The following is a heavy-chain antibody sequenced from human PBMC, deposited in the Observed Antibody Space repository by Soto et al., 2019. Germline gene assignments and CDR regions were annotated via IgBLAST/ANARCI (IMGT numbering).Heavy chain of an antibody. CDR1: GDTYTSYY. Sequence: ASVKVSCKASGDTYTSYYIHWVRQAPGQGLGWMGTFNPSGGGTFYAQKFQGRVTMTGDTSTSTVYMELSSLRSEDTAVSYCATGEPITADGKLYVFDIWRQLPMVTLS. D-gene: IGHD1-20*01. CDR2: FNPSGGGT. V-gene: IGHV1-46*01. J-gene: IGHJ3*02. CDR3: ATGEPITADGKLYVFDI.